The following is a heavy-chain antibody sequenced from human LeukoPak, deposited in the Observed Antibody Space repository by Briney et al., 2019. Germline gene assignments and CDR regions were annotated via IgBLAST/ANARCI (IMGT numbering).Heavy chain of an antibody. V-gene: IGHV4-34*01. CDR2: INHSGST. J-gene: IGHJ5*02. Sequence: SQTLSLTCAVYGGSFSGYYWSWIRQPPGKGLEWIGEINHSGSTNYNPSLKSRVTISVDTSKNQFSLKLSSVTAADTAVYYCALAEDWFDPWGQGTLVTVSS. CDR1: GGSFSGYY. CDR3: ALAEDWFDP.